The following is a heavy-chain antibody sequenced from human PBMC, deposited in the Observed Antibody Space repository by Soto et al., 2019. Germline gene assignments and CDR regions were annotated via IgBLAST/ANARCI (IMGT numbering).Heavy chain of an antibody. Sequence: GASVKVSCKASGGTFSSYAISWVRQAPGQGLEWMGGIIPIFGTANYAQKFQGRVTITADESTSTAYMELSSLRSEDTAVYYCAREARIAAAGTEDYYYYGMDVWGQGTTVTVSS. J-gene: IGHJ6*02. CDR2: IIPIFGTA. V-gene: IGHV1-69*13. CDR3: AREARIAAAGTEDYYYYGMDV. CDR1: GGTFSSYA. D-gene: IGHD6-13*01.